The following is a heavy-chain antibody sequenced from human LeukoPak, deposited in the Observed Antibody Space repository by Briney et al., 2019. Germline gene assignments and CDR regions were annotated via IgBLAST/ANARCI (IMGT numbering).Heavy chain of an antibody. CDR2: INHSGST. CDR1: GGSFSGYY. V-gene: IGHV4-34*01. CDR3: VRALGRDFDY. Sequence: TSETLSLTCAVYGGSFSGYYWSWIRQPPGKGLEWIGEINHSGSTNYNPSLKSRVTISVDTSKNQFSLKLSSVTAADTAVYYCVRALGRDFDYWGQGTLVTVSS. J-gene: IGHJ4*02.